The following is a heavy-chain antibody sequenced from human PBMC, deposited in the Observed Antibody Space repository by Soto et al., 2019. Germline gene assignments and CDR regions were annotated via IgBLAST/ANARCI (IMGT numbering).Heavy chain of an antibody. D-gene: IGHD3-3*01. CDR3: AREWHTLPLGTIFGPYGMDV. CDR1: AGAFSSYA. Sequence: SVKGCSKASAGAFSSYATSLVRQAARQGVQWMGGIIPIFGTANYAEKFQGRVTITADKSTSTAYMELSSLRSEDTAVYCGAREWHTLPLGTIFGPYGMDVWGQGTTVTVSS. J-gene: IGHJ6*02. CDR2: IIPIFGTA. V-gene: IGHV1-69*06.